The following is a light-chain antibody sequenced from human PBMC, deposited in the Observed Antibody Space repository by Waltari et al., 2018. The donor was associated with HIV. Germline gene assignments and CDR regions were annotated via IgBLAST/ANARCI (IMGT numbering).Light chain of an antibody. J-gene: IGLJ3*02. CDR1: RSHVGGYNY. CDR2: EVS. CDR3: SSYTSSSTLV. V-gene: IGLV2-14*01. Sequence: QSALTQPASVSGSPGPSITISCTGTRSHVGGYNYVSWYQQHPGKAHKLMIYEVSNRPSGVSNRFSGSKSGNTASLTISGLQAEDEADYYCSSYTSSSTLVFGGGTKLTVL.